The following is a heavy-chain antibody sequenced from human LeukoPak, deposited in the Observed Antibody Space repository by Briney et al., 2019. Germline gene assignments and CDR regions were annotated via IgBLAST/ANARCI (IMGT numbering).Heavy chain of an antibody. CDR2: INHSGST. Sequence: SETLSITCAVYGGSFSGYYWSWIRQPPGKGLEWIGEINHSGSTNYNPSLQSRVTMSVDTSNNQFSLKLSSLTAADTAVYYCMRGGDPPRWGQGTLVTVSS. J-gene: IGHJ4*02. V-gene: IGHV4-34*01. CDR3: MRGGDPPR. CDR1: GGSFSGYY.